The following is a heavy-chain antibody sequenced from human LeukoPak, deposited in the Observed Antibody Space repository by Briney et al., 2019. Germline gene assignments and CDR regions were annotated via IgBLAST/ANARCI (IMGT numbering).Heavy chain of an antibody. J-gene: IGHJ3*02. V-gene: IGHV3-7*01. CDR1: GFTFSSYW. Sequence: PGGSLRLSCAASGFTFSSYWTSWVRQAPGKGLEWVANIKQDGSEKYYVDSVKGRFTISRDNAKNSLYLQMNSLRAKDTAVYYCARNDWHYDFWSGYPYDAFDIWGQGTMVTVSS. CDR2: IKQDGSEK. CDR3: ARNDWHYDFWSGYPYDAFDI. D-gene: IGHD3-3*01.